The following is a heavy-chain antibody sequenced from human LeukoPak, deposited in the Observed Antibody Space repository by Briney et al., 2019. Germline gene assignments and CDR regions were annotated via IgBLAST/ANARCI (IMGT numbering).Heavy chain of an antibody. D-gene: IGHD3-22*01. Sequence: AGGSLRLSCAASGFTFSNYWMSWVRQAAGKGVEWLATITQDGSGKYYVDSVKGRFTISRDNAKNSLYLQMNSLRAEDTAVYYCARRYYYDGHYYFDYWGEGTLVTVSS. CDR2: ITQDGSGK. CDR1: GFTFSNYW. V-gene: IGHV3-7*05. J-gene: IGHJ4*02. CDR3: ARRYYYDGHYYFDY.